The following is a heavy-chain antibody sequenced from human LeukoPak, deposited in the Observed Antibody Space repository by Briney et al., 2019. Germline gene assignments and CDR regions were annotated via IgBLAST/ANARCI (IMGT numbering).Heavy chain of an antibody. V-gene: IGHV3-7*01. Sequence: GGSLRLSCVASGFTFNSYWMSWVRQAPGKGLEWVANIKQDGSEKYYVDSVKGRFTISRDNAKNSLYLQMNSLRAEDTAVYYCARESRSSWYDYYMDVWGKGTTVTVSS. J-gene: IGHJ6*03. D-gene: IGHD6-13*01. CDR3: ARESRSSWYDYYMDV. CDR2: IKQDGSEK. CDR1: GFTFNSYW.